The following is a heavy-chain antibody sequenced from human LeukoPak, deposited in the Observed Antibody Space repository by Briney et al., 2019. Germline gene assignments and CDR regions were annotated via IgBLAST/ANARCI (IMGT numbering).Heavy chain of an antibody. CDR3: AKDLQYMDV. V-gene: IGHV3-74*01. J-gene: IGHJ6*03. D-gene: IGHD4-11*01. CDR2: INTDGTVT. CDR1: GFTFSKYW. Sequence: GGSLRLSCAASGFTFSKYWMLWVRQAPGKGLESVSRINTDGTVTTYADSVKGRFTISRDNSKNTLYLQMNSLRAEDTAVYYCAKDLQYMDVWGKGTTVTVSS.